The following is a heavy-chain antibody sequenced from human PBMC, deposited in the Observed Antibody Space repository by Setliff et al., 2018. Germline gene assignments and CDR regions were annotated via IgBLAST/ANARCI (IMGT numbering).Heavy chain of an antibody. J-gene: IGHJ4*02. V-gene: IGHV3-48*03. CDR3: ARDQGSYGYRAFDF. D-gene: IGHD5-18*01. Sequence: LRLSCEASGFNFNLYNMNWVRQAPGKGLEWISYIISNSLTIHYADSVRGRFTISRDNAKNSLYVQMNNLRAEDTAVYYCARDQGSYGYRAFDFWGQGTLVTVSS. CDR1: GFNFNLYN. CDR2: IISNSLTI.